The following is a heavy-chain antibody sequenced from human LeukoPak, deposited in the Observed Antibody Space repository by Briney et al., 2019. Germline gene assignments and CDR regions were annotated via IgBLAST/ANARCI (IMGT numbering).Heavy chain of an antibody. V-gene: IGHV2-5*01. CDR3: VHSWYHYDTTGYYFPYY. Sequence: SSPTLSNPTQTLTLTCSFSGFSLPSRGVGLGWIGQPPGKALDWLAVMNWNDDVRYNPSLKSGLTIIKHTCISQVVLTMTNLDPVDTGTYYGVHSWYHYDTTGYYFPYYWGQGTLVTVSS. CDR1: GFSLPSRGVG. CDR2: MNWNDDV. J-gene: IGHJ4*02. D-gene: IGHD3-22*01.